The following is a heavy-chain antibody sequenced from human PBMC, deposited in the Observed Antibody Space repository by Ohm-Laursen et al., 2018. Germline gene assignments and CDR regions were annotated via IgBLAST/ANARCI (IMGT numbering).Heavy chain of an antibody. CDR3: ARAGVAVAGIDY. CDR2: IYSSGST. J-gene: IGHJ4*02. V-gene: IGHV4-4*07. CDR1: GDSISSYY. Sequence: SETLSLTCTVSGDSISSYYWSWIRQPAGKGLEWIGRIYSSGSTNYNPSLKSRVTMSVDTSKSQFSLKVNSVTAADTAVYYCARAGVAVAGIDYWGQGTLVTVSS. D-gene: IGHD6-19*01.